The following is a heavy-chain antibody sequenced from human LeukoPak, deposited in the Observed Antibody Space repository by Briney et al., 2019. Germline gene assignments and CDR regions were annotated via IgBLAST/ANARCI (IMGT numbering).Heavy chain of an antibody. V-gene: IGHV4-59*01. Sequence: SETLSLTCTVSGGSISSYYWSWIRQPPGKGLEWIGYIYYSGSTNYNPSLKSRVTISVDTSKNQFSLKLSSVTAADTAVYYCARGFYDYVWGSYRWFDPWGQGTLVTVSS. J-gene: IGHJ5*02. CDR3: ARGFYDYVWGSYRWFDP. CDR2: IYYSGST. CDR1: GGSISSYY. D-gene: IGHD3-16*02.